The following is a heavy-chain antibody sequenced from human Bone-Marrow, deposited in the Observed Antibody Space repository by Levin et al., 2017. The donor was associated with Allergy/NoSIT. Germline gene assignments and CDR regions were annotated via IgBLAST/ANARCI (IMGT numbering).Heavy chain of an antibody. CDR1: GDSISSSSTSY. J-gene: IGHJ4*02. V-gene: IGHV4-39*01. D-gene: IGHD2-21*02. CDR3: ARLYCYGDCHPGYFDS. Sequence: SQTLSLTCTVSGDSISSSSTSYWGWIRQAPGKGLDWIGNIYFTGSTDYSPSIRSQFTISIDTSKNQFSLRLTAVTAADTAIYYCARLYCYGDCHPGYFDSWGQGTPVIVSS. CDR2: IYFTGST.